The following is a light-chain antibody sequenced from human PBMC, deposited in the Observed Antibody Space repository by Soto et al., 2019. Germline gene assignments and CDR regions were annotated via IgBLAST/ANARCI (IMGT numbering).Light chain of an antibody. Sequence: DIQMTQSPSSLSASVGDRVTITCRASQGISSYLAWFQQKPGRAPILLIYGASTLQSGVPSRFSGSGSGTDFTLTISNLQPEDFATYYCQQLNAYPLTFGQGTRLEIK. V-gene: IGKV1-9*01. CDR1: QGISSY. CDR3: QQLNAYPLT. J-gene: IGKJ5*01. CDR2: GAS.